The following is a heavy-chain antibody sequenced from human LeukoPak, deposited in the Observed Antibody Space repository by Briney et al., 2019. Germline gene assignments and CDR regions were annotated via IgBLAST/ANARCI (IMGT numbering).Heavy chain of an antibody. Sequence: SETLPLTCTVSGGSISSSSFYWGWIRQPPGRGLEWIGSIFYSGNTYYNPSLTSRVTISVDTSKNHFSLKLTSVTAADAAVYYCARHAGGVPAAELDYWGQGTLVTVSS. CDR3: ARHAGGVPAAELDY. D-gene: IGHD2-2*01. CDR2: IFYSGNT. J-gene: IGHJ4*02. V-gene: IGHV4-39*01. CDR1: GGSISSSSFY.